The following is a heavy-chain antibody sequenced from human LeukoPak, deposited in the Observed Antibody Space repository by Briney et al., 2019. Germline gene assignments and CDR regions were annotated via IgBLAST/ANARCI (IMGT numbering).Heavy chain of an antibody. D-gene: IGHD6-19*01. CDR1: GFTFSSYE. J-gene: IGHJ4*02. CDR3: ARDPLSSVAGSYYFDY. Sequence: PGKSLRLSCAASGFTFSSYEMNWVRQAPGKGLEWISYISGSSSNIYYADSVKGRFTIYRDNAENSLFLQMNRLRDDDTAVYYCARDPLSSVAGSYYFDYWGQGTLVTVSS. CDR2: ISGSSSNI. V-gene: IGHV3-48*02.